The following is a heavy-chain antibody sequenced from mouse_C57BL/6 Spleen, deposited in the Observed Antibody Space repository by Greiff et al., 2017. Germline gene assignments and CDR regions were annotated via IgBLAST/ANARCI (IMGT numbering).Heavy chain of an antibody. Sequence: VQLQQPGAELVKPGASVKMSCKASGYTFTSYWITWVKQRPGQGLVWIGDIYPGSGSTNYNEKFKSKATLAVDTSSSTAYMQLSSLTSEDSAVYYCARSGTGTIDYWDQGTTLTVSS. CDR1: GYTFTSYW. V-gene: IGHV1-55*01. J-gene: IGHJ2*01. D-gene: IGHD4-1*01. CDR2: IYPGSGST. CDR3: ARSGTGTIDY.